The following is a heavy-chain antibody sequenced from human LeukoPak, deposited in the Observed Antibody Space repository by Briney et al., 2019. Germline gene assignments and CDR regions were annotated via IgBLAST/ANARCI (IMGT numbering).Heavy chain of an antibody. D-gene: IGHD6-13*01. CDR2: MLPISGTA. CDR1: RGNFRNYG. Sequence: SVKVSCKASRGNFRNYGFHWVRQAPGQGLEWMGGMLPISGTANYAQKFQGRVTITADESSNTASLDLSSLTSEDTAVYYCATDPNPYSSTSGYFDFWGQGTLVTVSS. CDR3: ATDPNPYSSTSGYFDF. J-gene: IGHJ4*02. V-gene: IGHV1-69*13.